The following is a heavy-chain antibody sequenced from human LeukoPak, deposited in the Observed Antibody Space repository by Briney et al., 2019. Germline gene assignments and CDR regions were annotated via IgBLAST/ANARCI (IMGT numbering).Heavy chain of an antibody. CDR2: ISGRSSGI. J-gene: IGHJ3*01. D-gene: IGHD1-26*01. CDR3: ARGLLGAINAFDF. V-gene: IGHV3-11*01. CDR1: GFTFGDHY. Sequence: GGSLRLSCAASGFTFGDHYMSWIRQAPGKGLEWVSYISGRSSGIYYADSVKGRFTISRDNAKNSLFLQMKSLSAEDTAVYYCARGLLGAINAFDFWGQGTMVTVSS.